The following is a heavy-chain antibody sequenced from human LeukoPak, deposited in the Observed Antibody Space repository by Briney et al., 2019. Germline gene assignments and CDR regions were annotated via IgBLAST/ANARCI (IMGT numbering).Heavy chain of an antibody. D-gene: IGHD1-26*01. Sequence: SETLSLTCTVSGGSISSSSYYWGWIRQPPGKGLEWIGNIYYSGSTYYNESLESRVTISIDTSKNQFSLKLTSVTAADTAMYYCAKSGGYGLIDYWGQGTLVTVSS. V-gene: IGHV4-39*01. CDR3: AKSGGYGLIDY. CDR2: IYYSGST. J-gene: IGHJ4*02. CDR1: GGSISSSSYY.